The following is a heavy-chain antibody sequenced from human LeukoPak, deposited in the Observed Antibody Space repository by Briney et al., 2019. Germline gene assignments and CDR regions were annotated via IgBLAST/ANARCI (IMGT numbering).Heavy chain of an antibody. Sequence: GGSLRLSCAASGFTFDDYGMSWVRQAPGKGLEWVSGINWNGGSTGYADSVKGRFTISRDNAKNSLYLQMSSLRAEDTALYYCARAEYSSGYSYYFDYWGQGTLVTVSS. V-gene: IGHV3-20*04. J-gene: IGHJ4*02. CDR1: GFTFDDYG. CDR3: ARAEYSSGYSYYFDY. D-gene: IGHD3-22*01. CDR2: INWNGGST.